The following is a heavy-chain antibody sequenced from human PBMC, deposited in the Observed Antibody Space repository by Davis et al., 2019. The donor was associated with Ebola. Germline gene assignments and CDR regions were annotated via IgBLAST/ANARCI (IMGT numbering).Heavy chain of an antibody. CDR3: ARDVIGGTPDGMDV. CDR2: IQFDGSNE. CDR1: GFTFSTYG. J-gene: IGHJ6*02. Sequence: PGGSLRLSCAASGFTFSTYGMHWVRQAPGKGLEWVSVIQFDGSNEYYADSVKGRFTISRDNSKYTLHLQMNSLRAEDTAVYYCARDVIGGTPDGMDVWGQGTTVTVSS. D-gene: IGHD1-26*01. V-gene: IGHV3-33*01.